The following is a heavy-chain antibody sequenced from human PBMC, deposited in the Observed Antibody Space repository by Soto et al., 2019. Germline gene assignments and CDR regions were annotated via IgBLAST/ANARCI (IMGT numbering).Heavy chain of an antibody. CDR3: ARLTSYCGGDCYPMNGMDV. D-gene: IGHD2-21*02. CDR2: ISAYNGNT. J-gene: IGHJ6*02. V-gene: IGHV1-18*04. Sequence: ASVKVSCKASGCTFTSYGISWVRQAPGQGLEWMGWISAYNGNTNYAQKLQGRVTMTTDTSTSTAYMELRSLRSDDTAVYYCARLTSYCGGDCYPMNGMDVWGQGTTVTVSS. CDR1: GCTFTSYG.